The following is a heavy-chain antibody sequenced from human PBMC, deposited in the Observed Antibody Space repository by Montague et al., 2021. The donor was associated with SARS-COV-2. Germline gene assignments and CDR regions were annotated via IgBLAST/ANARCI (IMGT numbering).Heavy chain of an antibody. Sequence: SETLSLTCTVPGGSISSSSYYWGWIRQPPGKGLEWIGSIYYSGSTYYNPSLKSRVTISVDTSKNQFSLKLSSVTAADTAVYYCARLDAGWLRRDNWFDPWGQGTLVTVSS. J-gene: IGHJ5*02. CDR2: IYYSGST. CDR3: ARLDAGWLRRDNWFDP. V-gene: IGHV4-39*01. D-gene: IGHD5-12*01. CDR1: GGSISSSSYY.